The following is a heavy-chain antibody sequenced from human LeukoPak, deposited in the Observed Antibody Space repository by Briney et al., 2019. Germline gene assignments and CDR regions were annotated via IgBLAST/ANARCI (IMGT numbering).Heavy chain of an antibody. CDR3: TTGGVTVSSRQNY. CDR1: GFTFSSYW. V-gene: IGHV3-15*01. D-gene: IGHD4-17*01. Sequence: GGSLRLSCAASGFTFSSYWMTWVRQAPGKGLEWVGRIKSNSDGGTSEYAAPVKGRFTISRDDSKNTLYLEMNSLKSEDTAVYYCTTGGVTVSSRQNYWGQGTLVTVSS. J-gene: IGHJ4*02. CDR2: IKSNSDGGTS.